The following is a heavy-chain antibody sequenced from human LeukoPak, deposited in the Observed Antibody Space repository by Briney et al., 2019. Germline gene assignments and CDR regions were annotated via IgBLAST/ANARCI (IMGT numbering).Heavy chain of an antibody. Sequence: GGSLRLSCAASGFTFSSYAMHWVRQAPGKGLEWVAVISYDGSNKYYADSVKGRFTISRDNAKNSLYLQMNSLRAEDTAVYYCARSRAYSPDYWGQGTLVTVSS. V-gene: IGHV3-30-3*01. CDR2: ISYDGSNK. CDR3: ARSRAYSPDY. D-gene: IGHD5-18*01. CDR1: GFTFSSYA. J-gene: IGHJ4*02.